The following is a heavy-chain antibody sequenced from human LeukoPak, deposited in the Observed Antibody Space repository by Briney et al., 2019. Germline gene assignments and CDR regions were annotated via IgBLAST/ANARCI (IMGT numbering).Heavy chain of an antibody. J-gene: IGHJ3*02. CDR1: GFTFSSYG. V-gene: IGHV3-30*18. D-gene: IGHD4-17*01. Sequence: GGSLRLSCAASGFTFSSYGMHWVRQAPGKGLEWVAVISYDGSNKYYADSVKGRFTISRDHSKNTLYLQMNSLRAEDTAVYYCAKTDYGDYVSAFDIWGQGTMVTVSS. CDR3: AKTDYGDYVSAFDI. CDR2: ISYDGSNK.